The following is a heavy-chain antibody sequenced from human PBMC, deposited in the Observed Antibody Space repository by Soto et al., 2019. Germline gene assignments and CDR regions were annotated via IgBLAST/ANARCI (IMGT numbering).Heavy chain of an antibody. D-gene: IGHD5-18*01. CDR1: GYDFNTNW. V-gene: IGHV5-51*01. Sequence: PGESLKISCRGSGYDFNTNWFGWVRQLPGRGLEWVGIMYPGDSDTRYNPSLQGHVTLSVDVTVSTAYLQWRSLKASDSAIYYCARFQYSVSHYLDFWGQGTRVTVSS. J-gene: IGHJ4*02. CDR3: ARFQYSVSHYLDF. CDR2: MYPGDSDT.